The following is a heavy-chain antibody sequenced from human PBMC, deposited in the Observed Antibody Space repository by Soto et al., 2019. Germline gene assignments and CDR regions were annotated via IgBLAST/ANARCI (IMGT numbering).Heavy chain of an antibody. D-gene: IGHD6-13*01. Sequence: SETLSLTCTVSGGSFSSYPWSWVRQPPGKGLEWIGYIHGSGETRYNPSLGSRVTFSVDTSKIQFSLKLGSVSAAETGTYYCAGGMQQPPLSGAGWLDPWGQGIVVTVSS. CDR2: IHGSGET. CDR1: GGSFSSYP. J-gene: IGHJ5*02. CDR3: AGGMQQPPLSGAGWLDP. V-gene: IGHV4-59*01.